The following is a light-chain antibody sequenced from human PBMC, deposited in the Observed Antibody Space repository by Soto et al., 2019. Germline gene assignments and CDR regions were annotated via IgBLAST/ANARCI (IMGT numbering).Light chain of an antibody. Sequence: DIQMTQSPSTLSASVGDRVTITCRASQSFSSWLAWYQQKPGKAPKLLIHEASRLESGVPSRFSGSESGTEFTLTISGLHAEDFATYYCQQYTNFPLTFGGGTKVEIK. V-gene: IGKV1-5*01. CDR3: QQYTNFPLT. CDR2: EAS. J-gene: IGKJ4*01. CDR1: QSFSSW.